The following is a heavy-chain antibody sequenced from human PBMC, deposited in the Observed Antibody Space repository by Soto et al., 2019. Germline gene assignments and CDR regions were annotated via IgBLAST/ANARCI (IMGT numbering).Heavy chain of an antibody. CDR2: IRSKANSYAT. CDR3: ARGIRSVVDWLPLYYYYYYMDV. J-gene: IGHJ6*03. V-gene: IGHV3-73*01. Sequence: GGSLRLSCAASGFTFSGSAMHWVRQASGKGLEWVGRIRSKANSYATAYAASVKGRFTISRDDSKNTAYLQMNSLKTEDTAVYYCARGIRSVVDWLPLYYYYYYMDVWGKGTTVTVSS. CDR1: GFTFSGSA. D-gene: IGHD3-9*01.